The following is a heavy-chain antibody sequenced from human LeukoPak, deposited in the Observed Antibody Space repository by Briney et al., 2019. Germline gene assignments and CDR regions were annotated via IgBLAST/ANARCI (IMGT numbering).Heavy chain of an antibody. CDR3: ATNSSSWYIDQ. Sequence: PGGSLRLSCAASGFTFSSYAMTWVRQAPGKGLQWVSDISGNGYSIYYADSLKGRFTISRDNSKDTLYLQMNSLRAEDTAAYYCATNSSSWYIDQWGQGTLVTVSS. D-gene: IGHD6-13*01. CDR2: ISGNGYSI. J-gene: IGHJ4*02. V-gene: IGHV3-23*01. CDR1: GFTFSSYA.